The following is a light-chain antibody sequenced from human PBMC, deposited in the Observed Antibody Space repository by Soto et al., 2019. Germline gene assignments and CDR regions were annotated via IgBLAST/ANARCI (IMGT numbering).Light chain of an antibody. Sequence: QSALTQPASVSGSPGQSIAISCTGTSSDVGAYDFVSWYQQHPDKAPKLLIYEVSNRPSGVSDRFSGSKSVNTATLTISGLQAEDEAGYYCSSHTTSNTRVFGTGTKLTVL. CDR2: EVS. J-gene: IGLJ1*01. CDR1: SSDVGAYDF. CDR3: SSHTTSNTRV. V-gene: IGLV2-14*03.